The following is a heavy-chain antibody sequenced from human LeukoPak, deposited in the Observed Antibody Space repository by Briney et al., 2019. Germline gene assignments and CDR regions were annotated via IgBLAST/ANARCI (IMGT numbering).Heavy chain of an antibody. J-gene: IGHJ5*02. Sequence: SETLSLTCTVSGGSTSNYYWSWVRQTPGKGLEWIGFIYSTGSTNYNPSLKGRVTISVETSKNQFSLKLTSVTAADTAVYYCASGTSSWTWFDPWGQGTPVTVSS. CDR1: GGSTSNYY. D-gene: IGHD2-2*01. CDR2: IYSTGST. V-gene: IGHV4-59*01. CDR3: ASGTSSWTWFDP.